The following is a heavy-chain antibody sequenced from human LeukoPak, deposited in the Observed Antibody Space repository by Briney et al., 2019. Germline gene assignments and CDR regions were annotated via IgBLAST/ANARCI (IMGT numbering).Heavy chain of an antibody. D-gene: IGHD3-3*01. CDR2: ISSSSSTI. CDR3: ARYDFWGHDAFDI. V-gene: IGHV3-48*01. J-gene: IGHJ3*02. CDR1: GFTVSSNY. Sequence: GGSLRLSCAASGFTVSSNYISWVRQAPGKGLEWVSYISSSSSTIYYADSVKGRFTISRDNAKNSLYLQMNSLRAEDTAVYDCARYDFWGHDAFDIWGQGTMVTVSS.